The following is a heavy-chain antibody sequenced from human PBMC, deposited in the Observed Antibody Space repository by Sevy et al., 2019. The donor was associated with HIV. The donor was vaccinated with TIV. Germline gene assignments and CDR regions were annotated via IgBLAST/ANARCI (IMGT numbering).Heavy chain of an antibody. Sequence: GGSLRLSCAASGFTFSYSGMNWVRQAPGQGLEWVTFIQYNGNNKYNADSVKGRLTISRDNSKNTLYLQMNSLRSDDTAVYYCAKNTAAVGTGGFDYWGQGTLVTVSS. CDR1: GFTFSYSG. CDR2: IQYNGNNK. D-gene: IGHD6-13*01. V-gene: IGHV3-30*02. J-gene: IGHJ4*02. CDR3: AKNTAAVGTGGFDY.